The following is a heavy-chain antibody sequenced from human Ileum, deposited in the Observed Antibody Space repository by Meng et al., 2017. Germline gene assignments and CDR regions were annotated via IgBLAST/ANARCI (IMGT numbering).Heavy chain of an antibody. D-gene: IGHD3-10*02. CDR3: ARADYVRYFDL. CDR1: GGSIESKNW. Sequence: QVRLQESGPVLVTPSETLSLTCAASGGSIESKNWWTWIRQPPGQGLEWIGEVYHSGSTHYNPSLQSRVTISIDNSKNRFSLSLNSVTAADTAIYYCARADYVRYFDLWGRGTLVTVSS. J-gene: IGHJ2*01. CDR2: VYHSGST. V-gene: IGHV4-4*02.